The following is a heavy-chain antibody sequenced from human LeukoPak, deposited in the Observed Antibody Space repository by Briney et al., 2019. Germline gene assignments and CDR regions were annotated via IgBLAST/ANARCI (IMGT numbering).Heavy chain of an antibody. V-gene: IGHV4-39*01. CDR3: ASVGSGSYYDNWFDP. CDR2: IYSSGST. Sequence: SETLSLTCTVSGGSISSSSYYWGWIRQPPGKGLEYIGSIYSSGSTHYNPSLKSRVTISVDTSKNQFSLKLSSVTAADTAVYYCASVGSGSYYDNWFDPWGQGTLVTVSS. CDR1: GGSISSSSYY. D-gene: IGHD3-10*01. J-gene: IGHJ5*02.